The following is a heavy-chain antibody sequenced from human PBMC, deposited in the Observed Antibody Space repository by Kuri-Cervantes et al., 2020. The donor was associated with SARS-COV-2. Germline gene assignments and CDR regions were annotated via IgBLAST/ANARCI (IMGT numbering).Heavy chain of an antibody. CDR3: ARSAGVGGAFDI. J-gene: IGHJ3*02. CDR1: GGSISSSSYY. D-gene: IGHD2-8*01. Sequence: GSLRLSCTVSGGSISSSSYYWGWIRQPPGKGLEWIGSIYYSGSTYYNPSLKSRVTISVDTSKNQFSLKLSSVTAADTAVYYCARSAGVGGAFDIWGQGTMVTVSS. V-gene: IGHV4-39*01. CDR2: IYYSGST.